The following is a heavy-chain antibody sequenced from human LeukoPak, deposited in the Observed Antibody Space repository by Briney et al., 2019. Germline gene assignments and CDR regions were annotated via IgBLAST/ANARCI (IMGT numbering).Heavy chain of an antibody. CDR3: ARERQDTILHSGAFDI. V-gene: IGHV3-30-3*01. Sequence: GGSLRLSCAASGFTFSTYFMHWVRQAPGKGLEWVADIASDGSHTFYVESVKGRFTISRDNSKNTLYLQMNSLRAEDTAVYFCARERQDTILHSGAFDIWGQRTMVTVSS. D-gene: IGHD2-21*01. CDR1: GFTFSTYF. CDR2: IASDGSHT. J-gene: IGHJ3*02.